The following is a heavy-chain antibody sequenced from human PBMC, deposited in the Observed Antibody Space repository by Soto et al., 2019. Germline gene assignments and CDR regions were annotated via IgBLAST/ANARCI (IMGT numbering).Heavy chain of an antibody. CDR2: IFHDGTA. J-gene: IGHJ4*02. Sequence: TSETLSLTCAVSGVSISSGNWWTWVRQSPQRGLEYIGEIFHDGTANYYPSFERRVAISVDTSKNQFSLKLTSVTAADTAIYFCARLVYDTRLNYMYFDFWGQGTLVTVSS. D-gene: IGHD3-10*01. V-gene: IGHV4-4*02. CDR3: ARLVYDTRLNYMYFDF. CDR1: GVSISSGNW.